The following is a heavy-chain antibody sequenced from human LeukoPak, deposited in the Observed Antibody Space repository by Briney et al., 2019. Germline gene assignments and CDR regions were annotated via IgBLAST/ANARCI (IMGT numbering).Heavy chain of an antibody. CDR3: ARDSWYYDILPRPKLTDAFDI. CDR1: GGSISSYY. V-gene: IGHV4-59*12. J-gene: IGHJ3*02. CDR2: IYYSGST. D-gene: IGHD3-9*01. Sequence: SETLSLTCTVSGGSISSYYWSWIRQPPGKGLEWIGYIYYSGSTNYNPSLKSRVTISVDTSKNQFSLKLSSVTAADTAVYYCARDSWYYDILPRPKLTDAFDIWGQGTMVTVSS.